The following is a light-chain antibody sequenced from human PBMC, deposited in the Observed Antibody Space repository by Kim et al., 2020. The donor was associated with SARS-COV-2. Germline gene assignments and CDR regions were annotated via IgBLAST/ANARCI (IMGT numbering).Light chain of an antibody. V-gene: IGLV3-1*01. J-gene: IGLJ2*01. CDR1: KLGDKY. CDR3: QAWDSSTMV. Sequence: SYELTQPPSVSVSPGQTANITCSGDKLGDKYASWYQQKPGQSPVLLIYQDSKRPSGIPERFSGSNSGNTATLTISGTQAMDEADYYCQAWDSSTMVFGGGTKLTVL. CDR2: QDS.